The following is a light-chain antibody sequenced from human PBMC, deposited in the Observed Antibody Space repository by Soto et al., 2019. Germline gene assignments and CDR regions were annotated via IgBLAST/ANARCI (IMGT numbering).Light chain of an antibody. Sequence: QSALTQPASVSGSPGQSRTISCTGTSSDIGGYKYVSWYQQHPGIAPKLMIYEVSNRPSGVSNRFSGSKSGNTASLTISGLQAEEEADYYCCSYTRRSTRVFGGGTKVTVL. CDR3: CSYTRRSTRV. V-gene: IGLV2-14*01. CDR2: EVS. J-gene: IGLJ2*01. CDR1: SSDIGGYKY.